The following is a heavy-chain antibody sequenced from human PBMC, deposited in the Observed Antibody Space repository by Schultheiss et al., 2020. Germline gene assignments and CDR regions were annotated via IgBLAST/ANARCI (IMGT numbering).Heavy chain of an antibody. CDR1: GGSFSGYY. CDR2: INHSGST. D-gene: IGHD3-10*01. V-gene: IGHV4-34*01. J-gene: IGHJ6*04. CDR3: ARDLGYYGSGSRPLDV. Sequence: SETLSLTCAVYGGSFSGYYWSWIRQPPGKGLEWIGEINHSGSTNYNPSLKSRVTISVDTSKNQFSLKLSSVTAADTAVYYCARDLGYYGSGSRPLDVWGKGTTVTVSS.